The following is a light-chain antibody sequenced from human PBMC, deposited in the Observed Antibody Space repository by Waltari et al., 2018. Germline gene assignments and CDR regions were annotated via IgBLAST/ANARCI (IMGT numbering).Light chain of an antibody. CDR3: QHYVRLPAT. V-gene: IGKV3-20*01. CDR1: QSVGGT. Sequence: EIVLTQSPGTLSFSPGERAPLFCWASQSVGGTLAWYQQKPGQAPRLLIYGASSRATGSPDRFSGSGSGTEFSLTISRLEPEDFAVYYCQHYVRLPATFGQGTKVEIK. J-gene: IGKJ1*01. CDR2: GAS.